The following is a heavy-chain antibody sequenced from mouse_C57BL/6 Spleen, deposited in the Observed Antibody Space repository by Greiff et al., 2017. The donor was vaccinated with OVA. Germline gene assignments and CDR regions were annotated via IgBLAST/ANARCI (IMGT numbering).Heavy chain of an antibody. CDR1: GYAFSSSW. J-gene: IGHJ2*01. Sequence: VQLKESGPELVKPGASVKISCKASGYAFSSSWMNWVKQRPGKGLEWIGRIYPGDGDTNYNGKFKGKATLTADKSSSTAYMQLSSLTSEDSAVYFCARSGYYCDYWGQGTTLTVSS. CDR2: IYPGDGDT. D-gene: IGHD3-1*01. CDR3: ARSGYYCDY. V-gene: IGHV1-82*01.